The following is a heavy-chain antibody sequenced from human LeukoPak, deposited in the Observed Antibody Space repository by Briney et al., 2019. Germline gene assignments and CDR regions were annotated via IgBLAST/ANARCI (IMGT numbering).Heavy chain of an antibody. CDR2: IYYSGST. CDR1: GGSISSYY. V-gene: IGHV4-59*12. Sequence: SETLSLTCTVSGGSISSYYWSWIRQPPGKGLEWIGYIYYSGSTNYNSSLKSRVTMSVDTSKNQFSLKLSSVTAADTAVYYCARGLGVRGYYYYYMDVWGKGTTVTISS. D-gene: IGHD3-10*01. J-gene: IGHJ6*03. CDR3: ARGLGVRGYYYYYMDV.